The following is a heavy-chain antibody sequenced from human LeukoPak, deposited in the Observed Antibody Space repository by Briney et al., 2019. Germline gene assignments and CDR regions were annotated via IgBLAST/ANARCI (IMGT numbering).Heavy chain of an antibody. CDR2: VTTSDGNT. CDR1: GFTFSSYT. V-gene: IGHV3-23*01. J-gene: IGHJ4*02. D-gene: IGHD7-27*01. Sequence: GGSLRLSCAASGFTFSSYTMSWVRQAPGKGLEWVSTVTTSDGNTYYADSVKGRFTVSRDNSKNTLYLQMNSLRAEDTAVYYCAKDGGLWVSAHWGDSWGRGTLVTVSS. CDR3: AKDGGLWVSAHWGDS.